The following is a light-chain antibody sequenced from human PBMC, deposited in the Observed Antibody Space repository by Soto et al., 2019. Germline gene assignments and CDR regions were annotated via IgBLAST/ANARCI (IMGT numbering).Light chain of an antibody. J-gene: IGLJ1*01. CDR2: NVY. CDR3: SAYTVSRTYV. V-gene: IGLV2-14*03. CDR1: SSDVGAYNF. Sequence: QSALTQPASVSGSPGQSITISCTGTSSDVGAYNFVSWHQQHPGKAPKLMIYNVYDRPSGISYRFSGSKSGNTASLTISGLQGEYEADYYCSAYTVSRTYVFGTGTKVTVL.